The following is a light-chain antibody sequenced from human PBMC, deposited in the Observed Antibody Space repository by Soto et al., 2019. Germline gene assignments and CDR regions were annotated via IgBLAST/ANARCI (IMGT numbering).Light chain of an antibody. CDR3: CSYAGSHTWV. V-gene: IGLV2-11*01. CDR2: DVT. CDR1: SSDVGGYDY. J-gene: IGLJ3*02. Sequence: QSVLTQPRSVSGSPGQSVTISCTGTSSDVGGYDYVSCYQQHPGKAPKLMIYDVTKRPSGVPDRFSGSKSGNTASLTISGLQTEDEADYYCCSYAGSHTWVFGGGTKLTVL.